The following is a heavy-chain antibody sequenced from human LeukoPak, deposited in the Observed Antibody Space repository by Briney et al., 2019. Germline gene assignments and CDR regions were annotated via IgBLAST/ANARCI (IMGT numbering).Heavy chain of an antibody. D-gene: IGHD3-22*01. CDR3: ARDAGGQYDTSGYSE. Sequence: GASVTVSCKASGYTFTDYYIHWVRQAPGQGLEWMGWINPNSGGTNYAQKFQGRVTMTRDTSISIAYMELSRLRSDDTAVYYCARDAGGQYDTSGYSEWGQGTLVSVSS. J-gene: IGHJ4*02. V-gene: IGHV1-2*02. CDR2: INPNSGGT. CDR1: GYTFTDYY.